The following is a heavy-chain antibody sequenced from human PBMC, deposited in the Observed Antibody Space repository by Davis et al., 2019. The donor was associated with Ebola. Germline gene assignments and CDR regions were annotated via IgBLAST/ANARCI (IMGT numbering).Heavy chain of an antibody. D-gene: IGHD3-10*02. CDR3: ARQGYYVLYGMDV. J-gene: IGHJ6*02. V-gene: IGHV4-61*05. CDR1: GGSISSSSYY. Sequence: SETLSLTCTVSGGSISSSSYYWGWIRQPPGKGLEWIGYIYYSGSTNYNPSLKSRVTISVDTSKNQFSLKLSSVTAADTAVYYCARQGYYVLYGMDVWGQGTTVTVSS. CDR2: IYYSGST.